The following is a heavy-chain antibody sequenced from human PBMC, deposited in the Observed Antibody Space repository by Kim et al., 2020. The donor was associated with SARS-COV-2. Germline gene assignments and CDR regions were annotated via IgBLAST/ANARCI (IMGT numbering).Heavy chain of an antibody. D-gene: IGHD5-18*01. CDR1: GYTFTSYA. V-gene: IGHV1-3*01. Sequence: ASVKVSCKASGYTFTSYAMHWVRQAPGQRLEWMGWINAGNGNTKYSQKFQGRVTITRDTSASTAYMELSSLRSEDTAVYYCARDWGYSYGYRGWFDPWGQGTLVTVSS. J-gene: IGHJ5*02. CDR3: ARDWGYSYGYRGWFDP. CDR2: INAGNGNT.